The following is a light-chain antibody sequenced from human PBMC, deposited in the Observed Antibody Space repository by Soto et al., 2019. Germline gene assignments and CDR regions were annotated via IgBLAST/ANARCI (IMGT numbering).Light chain of an antibody. CDR2: EVS. J-gene: IGLJ1*01. V-gene: IGLV2-14*01. Sequence: QSALTQPASVSGSPGQSITISCTGTSSDVGSYNYVSWYQQHPGKAPKLMIYEVSDRPSGISSRFSGSKSGSTASLTISGLQTADEADYYCSSYTSSSTLFGTGTKVTVL. CDR1: SSDVGSYNY. CDR3: SSYTSSSTL.